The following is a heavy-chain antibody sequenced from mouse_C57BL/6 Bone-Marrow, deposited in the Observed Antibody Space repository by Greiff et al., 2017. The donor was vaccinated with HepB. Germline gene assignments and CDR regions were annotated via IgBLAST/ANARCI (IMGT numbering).Heavy chain of an antibody. CDR3: TTPSSGYAMDY. V-gene: IGHV14-4*01. D-gene: IGHD3-2*02. CDR1: GFNIKDDY. J-gene: IGHJ4*01. CDR2: IDPENGDT. Sequence: DVQLQESGAELVRPGASVKLSCTASGFNIKDDYMHWVKQRPEQGLEWIGWIDPENGDTEYASEFQGKATITADTSSNTAYLQLSSLTSEDTAVYYCTTPSSGYAMDYWGQGTSVTVSS.